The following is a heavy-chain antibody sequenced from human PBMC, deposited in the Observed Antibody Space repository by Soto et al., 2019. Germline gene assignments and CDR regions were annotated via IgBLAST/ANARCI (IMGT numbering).Heavy chain of an antibody. V-gene: IGHV1-18*01. CDR3: ARDEGYYYGSGRWFDP. CDR2: ISAYNGNT. J-gene: IGHJ5*02. CDR1: GYTFTSYG. Sequence: QVQLVQSGAEVKKPGASVKVSCKASGYTFTSYGISWVRQAPGQGLEWMGWISAYNGNTNYAQKLQGRVTMTTDTSTSTAYRELRSLRSDDTAVYYCARDEGYYYGSGRWFDPWGQGTLVTVSS. D-gene: IGHD3-10*01.